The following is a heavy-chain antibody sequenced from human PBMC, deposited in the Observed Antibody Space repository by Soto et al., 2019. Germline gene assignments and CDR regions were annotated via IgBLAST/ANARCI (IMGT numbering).Heavy chain of an antibody. D-gene: IGHD6-6*01. J-gene: IGHJ6*02. CDR1: GFSLSTSGMC. CDR2: IDWDDDK. Sequence: ACPTLVNPTQTLTLTCTFSGFSLSTSGMCVSWIRQPPGKALEWLALIDWDDDKYYSTSLKTRLTISKDTSKNQVVLTMTNMDPVDTATYYCARMSIAALSGYYYGMDVWGQGNTVTVSS. CDR3: ARMSIAALSGYYYGMDV. V-gene: IGHV2-70*01.